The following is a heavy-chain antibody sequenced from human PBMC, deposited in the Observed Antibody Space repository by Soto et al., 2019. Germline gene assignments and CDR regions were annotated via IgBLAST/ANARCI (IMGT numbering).Heavy chain of an antibody. CDR1: GYTFTSYG. CDR3: ARDSTLLAYGAYYWYFDL. CDR2: ISAYNGNT. V-gene: IGHV1-18*01. J-gene: IGHJ2*01. D-gene: IGHD4-17*01. Sequence: QVQLVQSGAEVKKPGASVKVSCKASGYTFTSYGISWVRQAPGQGLEWMGWISAYNGNTNYAQKLQGRVTMTTDTSTSKAYMELSSLRSDDTAVYYCARDSTLLAYGAYYWYFDLWGRGTLVTVSS.